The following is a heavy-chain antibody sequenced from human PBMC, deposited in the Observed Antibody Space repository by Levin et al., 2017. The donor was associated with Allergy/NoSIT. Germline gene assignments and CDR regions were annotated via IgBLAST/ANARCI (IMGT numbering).Heavy chain of an antibody. CDR2: INHSGST. J-gene: IGHJ5*02. CDR3: ARGGVVVVPAATKRYNWFDP. Sequence: SQTLSLTCAVYGGSFSGYYWSWIRQPPGKGLEWIGEINHSGSTNYNPSLKSRVTISVDTSKNQFSLKLSSVTAADTAVYYCARGGVVVVPAATKRYNWFDPWGQGTLVTVSS. D-gene: IGHD2-2*01. CDR1: GGSFSGYY. V-gene: IGHV4-34*01.